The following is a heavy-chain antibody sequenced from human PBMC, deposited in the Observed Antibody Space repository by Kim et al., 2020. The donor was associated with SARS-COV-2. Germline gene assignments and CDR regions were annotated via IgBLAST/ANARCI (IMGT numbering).Heavy chain of an antibody. J-gene: IGHJ4*02. V-gene: IGHV1-24*01. CDR3: ATDYRATGPFDY. D-gene: IGHD1-26*01. CDR2: FDPEDGET. Sequence: ASVKVSCKVSGYTLTELSMHWVRQAPGKGLEWMGGFDPEDGETIYAQKFQGRVTMTEDTSTDTAYMELSSLRSEDTAVYYCATDYRATGPFDYWGQGTLVTVSS. CDR1: GYTLTELS.